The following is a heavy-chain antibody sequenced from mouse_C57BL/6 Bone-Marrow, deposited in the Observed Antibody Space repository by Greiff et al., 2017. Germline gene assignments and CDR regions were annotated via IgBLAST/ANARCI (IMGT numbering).Heavy chain of an antibody. CDR3: ARRCYGNYYFDY. V-gene: IGHV5-9*01. CDR2: ISGGGGNT. J-gene: IGHJ2*01. CDR1: GFTFSSYT. Sequence: EVHLVESGGGLVKPGGSLKLSCAASGFTFSSYTMSWVRQTPEKRLEWVATISGGGGNTYYPDSVKGRFTISRDNAKNTLYLQMSSLRSEDTALYYCARRCYGNYYFDYWGQGTTLTVSS. D-gene: IGHD2-1*01.